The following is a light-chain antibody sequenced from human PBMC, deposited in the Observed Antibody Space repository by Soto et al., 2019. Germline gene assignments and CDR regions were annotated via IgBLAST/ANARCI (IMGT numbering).Light chain of an antibody. V-gene: IGLV2-14*03. Sequence: QSALTQPASVSGSPGQSITISCTGTSSDVGGYNYVSWYQQHPGKAPKLMIYDVSNRPSGISNRFSGSKSGNTASLTISGLQAEDGGDYYCSSYTGSSTRLYVFGTGTKVTVL. CDR1: SSDVGGYNY. CDR3: SSYTGSSTRLYV. J-gene: IGLJ1*01. CDR2: DVS.